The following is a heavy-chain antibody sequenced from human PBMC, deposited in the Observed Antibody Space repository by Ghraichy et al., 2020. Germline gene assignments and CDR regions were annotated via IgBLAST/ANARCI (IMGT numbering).Heavy chain of an antibody. CDR3: AKPEAAGRWFGGVKGIDY. J-gene: IGHJ4*02. V-gene: IGHV3-30*02. CDR1: GFTFSSYG. D-gene: IGHD3-16*01. CDR2: IRYDGSNK. Sequence: GGSLRLSCAASGFTFSSYGMHWVRQAPGKGLEWVAFIRYDGSNKYYADSVKGRFTISRDNSKNTLYLQMNSLRAEDTAVYYCAKPEAAGRWFGGVKGIDYWGQGTLVTVSS.